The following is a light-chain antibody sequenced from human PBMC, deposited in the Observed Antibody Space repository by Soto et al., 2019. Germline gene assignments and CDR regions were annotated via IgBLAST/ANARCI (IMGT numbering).Light chain of an antibody. Sequence: QSVLTQPPSVSAAPGQKVTMSCSGSSSNIGKYYVSWHQQLPGTAPILLIYENDKRPSGIPVRFSGSKSVTSATLGITGLQTGDEADYYCGTWDSSLTTFVFGSWTKITVL. CDR3: GTWDSSLTTFV. CDR2: END. CDR1: SSNIGKYY. J-gene: IGLJ1*01. V-gene: IGLV1-51*02.